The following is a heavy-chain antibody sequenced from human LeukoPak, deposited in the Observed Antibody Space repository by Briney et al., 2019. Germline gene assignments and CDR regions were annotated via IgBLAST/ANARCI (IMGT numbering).Heavy chain of an antibody. J-gene: IGHJ4*02. CDR2: INSDGSST. CDR1: GCTFSGYW. D-gene: IGHD4-11*01. Sequence: PGGSLRLSCAASGCTFSGYWMNWVRQAPGKGLVWVSHINSDGSSTSHADSVKGRFTISRDNAKNTLYLQMNSLRAEDTAVYYCARDLTTLDYWGQGTLVTVSS. CDR3: ARDLTTLDY. V-gene: IGHV3-74*01.